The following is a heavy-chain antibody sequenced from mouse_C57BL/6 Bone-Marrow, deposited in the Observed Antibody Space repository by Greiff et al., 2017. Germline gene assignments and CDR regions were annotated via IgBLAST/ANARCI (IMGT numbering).Heavy chain of an antibody. CDR3: AHVGVTTGFAY. J-gene: IGHJ3*01. CDR1: EYEFPSHD. D-gene: IGHD2-2*01. V-gene: IGHV5-2*01. Sequence: EVMLVESGGGLVQPGESLKLSCEFNEYEFPSHDMSWVRKTPEKRLELVAAINSDGGSTYYPDTMARRFIISSDNTKKTLYLQMSSLRSEDTALYYCAHVGVTTGFAYWGQGTLVTVSA. CDR2: INSDGGST.